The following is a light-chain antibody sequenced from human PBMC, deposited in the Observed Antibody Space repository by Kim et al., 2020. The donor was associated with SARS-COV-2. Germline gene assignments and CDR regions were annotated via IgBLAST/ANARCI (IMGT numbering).Light chain of an antibody. V-gene: IGLV1-40*01. J-gene: IGLJ3*02. CDR2: GNT. Sequence: QSVLTQPPSVSGAPGQRVTISCTGSSSNIGAGYDVHWYQQLPGTAPKLLIYGNTNRPSGVPDRFPGSKSGTSASLAITGLQAEDEADYYCQSYDSSLTGWVFGEGTQLTVL. CDR3: QSYDSSLTGWV. CDR1: SSNIGAGYD.